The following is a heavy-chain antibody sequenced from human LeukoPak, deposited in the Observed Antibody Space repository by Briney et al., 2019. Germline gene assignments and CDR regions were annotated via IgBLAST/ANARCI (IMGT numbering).Heavy chain of an antibody. V-gene: IGHV4-31*03. J-gene: IGHJ3*02. CDR2: IYYSGST. CDR1: GGSISSGGYY. Sequence: SETLSLTCTVSGGSISSGGYYWSWIRQHPGKGLEWIGYIYYSGSTYYNPSLKSRVTISVDTSKNQFSLKLSSVTAADTAVHYCARDGYYYDSSGYYGPDAFDIWGQGTMVTVSS. CDR3: ARDGYYYDSSGYYGPDAFDI. D-gene: IGHD3-22*01.